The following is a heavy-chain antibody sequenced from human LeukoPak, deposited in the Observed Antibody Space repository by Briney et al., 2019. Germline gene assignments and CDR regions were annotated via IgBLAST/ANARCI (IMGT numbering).Heavy chain of an antibody. D-gene: IGHD6-19*01. J-gene: IGHJ4*02. CDR1: GFTFSSYA. CDR3: AKEKVASGWYSPLDY. Sequence: TGGSLRLSCAASGFTFSSYAMTWVRQAPGKGLEWVSTITVSGTSKYYADSVKGRFTISRDNSKNTLYLHMNSLRAEDTAVYYCAKEKVASGWYSPLDYWGQGILFTVSS. CDR2: ITVSGTSK. V-gene: IGHV3-23*01.